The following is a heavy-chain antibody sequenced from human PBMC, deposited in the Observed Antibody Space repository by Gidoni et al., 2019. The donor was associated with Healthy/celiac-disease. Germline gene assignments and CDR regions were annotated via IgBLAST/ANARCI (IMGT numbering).Heavy chain of an antibody. D-gene: IGHD1-7*01. CDR1: GGSISSGGYS. CDR2: IYHSGSN. J-gene: IGHJ4*02. V-gene: IGHV4-30-2*01. Sequence: QLQLQESGSGLAQPAQTLSLTCAVSGGSISSGGYSWSWIRQPPGKGLEWIGYIYHSGSNSYNPSLKSRVTISVDRSKNQFPLKLSSVTAADTAGYYCARGTGTTVDYWGQGTLVTVSS. CDR3: ARGTGTTVDY.